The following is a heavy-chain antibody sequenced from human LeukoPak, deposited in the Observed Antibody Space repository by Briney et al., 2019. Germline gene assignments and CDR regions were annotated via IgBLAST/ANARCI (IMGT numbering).Heavy chain of an antibody. J-gene: IGHJ4*02. V-gene: IGHV1-69*06. D-gene: IGHD3-10*01. CDR3: ARLPIPYYYGSGSYGPPDY. CDR1: GGTFSSYA. Sequence: SVKVSCKASGGTFSSYAISWVRQAPGQGLEWMGGTIPIFGTANYAQKFQGRVTITADKSTSTAYMELSSLRSEDTAVYYCARLPIPYYYGSGSYGPPDYWGQGTLVTVSS. CDR2: TIPIFGTA.